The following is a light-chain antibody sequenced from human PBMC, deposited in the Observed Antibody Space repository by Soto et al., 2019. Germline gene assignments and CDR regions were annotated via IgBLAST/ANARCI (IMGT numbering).Light chain of an antibody. CDR1: QSVSNY. V-gene: IGKV3-11*01. J-gene: IGKJ5*01. CDR3: HQRSNRPSIT. CDR2: GAS. Sequence: DIVLTQSPATLSLSPGERATLSCRASQSVSNYLAWYQQKPGQAPRLLIYGASNRATGIPARFSGSGSGTDFSLTISSIEHEDYAVYYCHQRSNRPSITFGQGTQLEIK.